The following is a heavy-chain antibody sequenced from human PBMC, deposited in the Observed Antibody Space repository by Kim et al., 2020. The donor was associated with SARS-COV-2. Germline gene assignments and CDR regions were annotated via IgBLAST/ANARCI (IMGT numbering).Heavy chain of an antibody. CDR3: AREDGGQYYFDY. D-gene: IGHD2-15*01. J-gene: IGHJ4*02. Sequence: YYADSVKGRFTISRDNSKNTLYLQMNSLRAEDTAVYYCAREDGGQYYFDYWGQGTLVTVSS. V-gene: IGHV3-33*01.